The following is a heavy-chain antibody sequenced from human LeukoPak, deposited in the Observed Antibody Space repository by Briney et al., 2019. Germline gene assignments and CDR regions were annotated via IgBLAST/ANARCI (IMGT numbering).Heavy chain of an antibody. CDR3: ARADSNGWSNY. CDR1: GFTLSNYA. J-gene: IGHJ4*02. V-gene: IGHV3-53*01. Sequence: GGSLRLACAASGFTLSNYAITRVRQAPGKGLEWVSVIYSAGFTYYADSVKGRFAISRDNSKNTLYLQMNSLRAEDTALYHCARADSNGWSNYWGQGTLVTVSS. CDR2: IYSAGFT. D-gene: IGHD6-19*01.